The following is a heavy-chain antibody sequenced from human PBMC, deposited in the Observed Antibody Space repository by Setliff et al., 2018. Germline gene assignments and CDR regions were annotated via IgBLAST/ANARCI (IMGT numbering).Heavy chain of an antibody. V-gene: IGHV3-74*01. D-gene: IGHD3-3*01. CDR2: INSDGSST. CDR1: EFTFSTYW. Sequence: GGSLRLSCAASEFTFSTYWIHWVRQAPGKGLVWVSRINSDGSSTSYADSVKGRFTISRDNAKNTLYLQMNSLRAEDTAVYFCARGVQDNFWSGYYYYMDVWGKGTTVTVSS. J-gene: IGHJ6*03. CDR3: ARGVQDNFWSGYYYYMDV.